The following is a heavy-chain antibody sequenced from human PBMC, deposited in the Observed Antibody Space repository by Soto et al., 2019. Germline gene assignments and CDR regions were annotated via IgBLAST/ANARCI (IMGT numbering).Heavy chain of an antibody. V-gene: IGHV5-51*01. D-gene: IGHD6-13*01. CDR3: ATQGATAATLPVIWCDP. CDR2: IYTDNSDT. Sequence: VQLVQSGAEVKKPGESLKISCQGSGYNFACYWIAWVRQMPGKGLEWMGIIYTDNSDTRYSRSFQGQGTISADKSISTAYLQCSSLKPSDTAVYYCATQGATAATLPVIWCDPWGQGSLVTVSS. CDR1: GYNFACYW. J-gene: IGHJ5*02.